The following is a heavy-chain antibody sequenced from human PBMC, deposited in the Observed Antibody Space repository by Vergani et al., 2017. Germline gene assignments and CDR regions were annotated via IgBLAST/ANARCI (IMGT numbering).Heavy chain of an antibody. D-gene: IGHD4-17*01. V-gene: IGHV2-70*01. CDR3: ARITDGVNDAFDI. Sequence: QVTLRESGPALVKPTQTLTLTCPFSGFPLSPSGMCVSWIRQPPGKCLEWLALIDWDDDKYYTTSLKTRLTISKDTAKNQVFLTMTNRDPVDTATYYCARITDGVNDAFDIWGQGTMVTVSS. J-gene: IGHJ3*02. CDR2: IDWDDDK. CDR1: GFPLSPSGMC.